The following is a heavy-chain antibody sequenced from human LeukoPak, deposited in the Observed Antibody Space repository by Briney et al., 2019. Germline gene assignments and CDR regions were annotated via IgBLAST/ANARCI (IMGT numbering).Heavy chain of an antibody. V-gene: IGHV4-4*02. Sequence: SETLSLTCAVSGVSIGSRNWWSWVRQPPGKGLQWIGEIYQSGSSIYNPSLRSRVTMSVDKSKDQLSLKLSSVTAADTAVYYCARGGLRGYSYGQRFDYWGQGILVTVSS. J-gene: IGHJ4*02. CDR2: IYQSGSS. CDR3: ARGGLRGYSYGQRFDY. D-gene: IGHD5-18*01. CDR1: GVSIGSRNW.